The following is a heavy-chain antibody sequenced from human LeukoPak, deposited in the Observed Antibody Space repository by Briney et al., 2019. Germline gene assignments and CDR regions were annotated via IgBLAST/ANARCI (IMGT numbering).Heavy chain of an antibody. Sequence: SETLSLTCTVSGGSISSSSYYWGWIRQPPGKGLEWIGSIYYSGSTYYNPSLKSRVTISVDTSKNQFSLKLSSVTAADTAVYYCARDSSGGYGFIDCWGQGSLVTVSS. D-gene: IGHD5-12*01. CDR3: ARDSSGGYGFIDC. CDR1: GGSISSSSYY. CDR2: IYYSGST. V-gene: IGHV4-39*07. J-gene: IGHJ4*02.